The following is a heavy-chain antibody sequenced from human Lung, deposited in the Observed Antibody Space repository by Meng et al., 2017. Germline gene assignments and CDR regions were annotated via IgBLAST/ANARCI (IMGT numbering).Heavy chain of an antibody. CDR1: GGSFSDYY. D-gene: IGHD4-11*01. V-gene: IGHV4-34*01. CDR3: ARGPTTMAHDFDY. Sequence: QVHLQQLGAGLLKPSDTLALTCVVSGGSFSDYYWSWIRQSPGKGLEWIGEINHSGSTNYNPSLESRATISVDTSQNNLSLKLSSVTAADSAVYYCARGPTTMAHDFDYWGQGTLVTVSS. CDR2: INHSGST. J-gene: IGHJ4*02.